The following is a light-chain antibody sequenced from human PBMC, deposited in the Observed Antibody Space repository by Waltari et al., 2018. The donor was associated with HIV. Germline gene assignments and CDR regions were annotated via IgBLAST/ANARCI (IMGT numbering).Light chain of an antibody. V-gene: IGKV3-20*01. J-gene: IGKJ1*01. Sequence: EIVLTQSPGTLSLSPGAGATLSCNASEAISSSHLAWYQLKPRQAPRLLLSGASVRAADVPHRFSGRAFGADFTLAITRLEPDDFAFYFCHQYDALPETFGQGT. CDR2: GAS. CDR3: HQYDALPET. CDR1: EAISSSH.